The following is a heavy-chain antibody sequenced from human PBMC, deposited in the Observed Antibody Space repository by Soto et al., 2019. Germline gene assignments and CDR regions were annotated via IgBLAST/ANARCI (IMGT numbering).Heavy chain of an antibody. CDR2: IWYDGSNK. J-gene: IGHJ4*02. CDR1: GFTFSSYG. Sequence: QVQLVESGGGVVQPGRSLRLSCAASGFTFSSYGMHWVRQAPGKGLEWVAVIWYDGSNKYYADSVKGRFTISRDNSKNTLYLQMTSLRAEDTAVYYCARERSSGYYDYWGQGTLVTVSS. D-gene: IGHD3-22*01. V-gene: IGHV3-33*01. CDR3: ARERSSGYYDY.